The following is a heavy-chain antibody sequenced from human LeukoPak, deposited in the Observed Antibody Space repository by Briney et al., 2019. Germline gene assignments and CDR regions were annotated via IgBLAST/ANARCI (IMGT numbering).Heavy chain of an antibody. Sequence: ASVKVSCKASGYTFTSYGISWVRQAPGQGLEWMGWISAYNGNTNYAQKLQGRVTMTTDTSTSTAYMELRSLRSDDTAVYYCARDLQSYYDSSGPVDYWGQGTLVTVSS. J-gene: IGHJ4*02. CDR3: ARDLQSYYDSSGPVDY. CDR2: ISAYNGNT. D-gene: IGHD3-22*01. V-gene: IGHV1-18*01. CDR1: GYTFTSYG.